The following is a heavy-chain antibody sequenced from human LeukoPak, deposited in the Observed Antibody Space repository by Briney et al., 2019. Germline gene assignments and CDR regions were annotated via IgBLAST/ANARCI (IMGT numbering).Heavy chain of an antibody. V-gene: IGHV3-53*01. Sequence: GGSLRLSCAVSGFTVRSNCMSWVRQAPGKGREWVSVIYSGGSKYYADSVKGGFTISRDNYKNTLYLQMSSLRVEDTAVYYCATWEDSGTYYQRAAFDIWGQGTMVTVSS. CDR3: ATWEDSGTYYQRAAFDI. J-gene: IGHJ3*02. CDR2: IYSGGSK. D-gene: IGHD1-26*01. CDR1: GFTVRSNC.